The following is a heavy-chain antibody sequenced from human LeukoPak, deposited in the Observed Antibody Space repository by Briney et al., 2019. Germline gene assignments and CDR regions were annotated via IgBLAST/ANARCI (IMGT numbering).Heavy chain of an antibody. CDR1: GGSISSGSYY. CDR2: IYTSGST. V-gene: IGHV4-61*02. CDR3: ARGWLQPIPFDY. D-gene: IGHD5-24*01. Sequence: SQTLSLTCTVSGGSISSGSYYWSWIRQPAGKGLEWIGRIYTSGSTNYNPSLKSRVTISVDTSKNQFSLKLSSVTAADTAVYYCARGWLQPIPFDYWGQGTLVTVSS. J-gene: IGHJ4*02.